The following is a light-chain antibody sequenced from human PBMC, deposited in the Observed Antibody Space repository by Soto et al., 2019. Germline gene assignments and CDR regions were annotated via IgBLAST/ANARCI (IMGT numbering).Light chain of an antibody. CDR2: DAS. V-gene: IGKV3-11*01. J-gene: IGKJ5*01. Sequence: EIVLTQSPATLSLSPGESATLSCRATRSVSSYLAWYQQKPGQAPRLLIYDASNRATGIPDRFSGSGSGTDFTLTITSLEPEDFAVYYCQKRSNWPPITFGQGTRLEIK. CDR3: QKRSNWPPIT. CDR1: RSVSSY.